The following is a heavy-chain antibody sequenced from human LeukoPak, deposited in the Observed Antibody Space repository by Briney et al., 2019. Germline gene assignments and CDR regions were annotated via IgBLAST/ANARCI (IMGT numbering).Heavy chain of an antibody. CDR2: ISTTGATQ. V-gene: IGHV3-48*03. J-gene: IGHJ5*01. Sequence: PGGSLRLSCAASGFTFFHYEMNWVRQAPGKGLEWVAYISTTGATQHFADSVKGRFTLSRDNAENSMVLQMNNVRVENTAFYYCARGSAVATVWFDYWGRGTLVTVSS. CDR1: GFTFFHYE. D-gene: IGHD6-19*01. CDR3: ARGSAVATVWFDY.